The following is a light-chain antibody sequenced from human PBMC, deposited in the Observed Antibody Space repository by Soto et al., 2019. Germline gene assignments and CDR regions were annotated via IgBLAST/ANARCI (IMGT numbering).Light chain of an antibody. J-gene: IGLJ2*01. CDR1: SSDIGASNS. CDR3: AAWDDNLRGYWV. CDR2: TDN. V-gene: IGLV1-47*02. Sequence: QSVLTQPPSASGSPGQSVTISCAGSSSDIGASNSVSWYQHLPGTAPKLLIYTDNQRPSGVPDRFSGSKSGTSASLAISGLRSEDEADYFCAAWDDNLRGYWVFGGGTKLTVL.